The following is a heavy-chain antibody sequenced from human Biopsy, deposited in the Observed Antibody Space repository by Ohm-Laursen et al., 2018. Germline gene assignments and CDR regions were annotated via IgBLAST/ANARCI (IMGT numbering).Heavy chain of an antibody. D-gene: IGHD3-16*01. CDR1: GFDFSDYS. J-gene: IGHJ6*02. CDR3: QGGHLPPGQFYGVDA. Sequence: SLRLSCAASGFDFSDYSMSWVRQAPGKGLEWVSSVTTTSSYIYYAGSVKGRFTISGDNSKNTLYLQMNGLRAEDTAAYFCQGGHLPPGQFYGVDAWGQGTTVTVSS. V-gene: IGHV3-21*04. CDR2: VTTTSSYI.